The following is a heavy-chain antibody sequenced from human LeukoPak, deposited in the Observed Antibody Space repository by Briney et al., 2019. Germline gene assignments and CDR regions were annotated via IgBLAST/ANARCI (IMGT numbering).Heavy chain of an antibody. D-gene: IGHD3-3*01. V-gene: IGHV4-34*01. J-gene: IGHJ4*02. Sequence: SETLSLTCAVYGGSFSGYYRSWIRQPPGKGLEWIGEINHSGSTNYNPSLKSRVTISVDTSKNQFSLKLSSVTAADTAVYYCARVVLYDFWSGYQYFDYWGQGTLVTVSS. CDR1: GGSFSGYY. CDR3: ARVVLYDFWSGYQYFDY. CDR2: INHSGST.